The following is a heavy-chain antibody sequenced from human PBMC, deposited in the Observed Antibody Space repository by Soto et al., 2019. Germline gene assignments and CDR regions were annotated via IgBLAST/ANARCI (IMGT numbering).Heavy chain of an antibody. D-gene: IGHD3-3*01. V-gene: IGHV3-15*01. Sequence: EVQLVESGGGLVKPGESLRLSCAASGFAFSNAWINWVRQAPGKGLEWVGRIQSNSDGGTTDFPAPVRDRFTISRDDSKNTVYLKIDSFETEDTAVYFLATDFCEFFRSNKCYFLDYWGPGTMVTVSP. CDR2: IQSNSDGGTT. CDR3: ATDFCEFFRSNKCYFLDY. CDR1: GFAFSNAW. J-gene: IGHJ3*01.